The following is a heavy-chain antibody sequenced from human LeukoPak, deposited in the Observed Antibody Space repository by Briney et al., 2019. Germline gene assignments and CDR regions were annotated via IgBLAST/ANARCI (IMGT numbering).Heavy chain of an antibody. J-gene: IGHJ4*02. Sequence: GASVKVSCKASGYTFTSYDINWVRQAPGQGLEWMGWINPNSGGTNYAQKFQGRVTMTRDTSISTAYMDLSSLRSDDTAVYYCARGISMVRGIMGSDWGQGTLVTVSS. CDR2: INPNSGGT. D-gene: IGHD3-10*01. CDR1: GYTFTSYD. CDR3: ARGISMVRGIMGSD. V-gene: IGHV1-2*02.